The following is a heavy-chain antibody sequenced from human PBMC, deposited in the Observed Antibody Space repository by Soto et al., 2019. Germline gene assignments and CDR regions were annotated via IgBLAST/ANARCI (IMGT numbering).Heavy chain of an antibody. Sequence: QVQLQESGPGLVKASETLSLTCTVSSGSMSTYYWSWIRQPAGKGLEWIGHIYSSGSTLYNPSLKSRVTMSVDTSKNQFSLKLSSVTAADTAVYYCAGGAAADYFDYWGQGTLVTVSS. V-gene: IGHV4-4*07. J-gene: IGHJ4*02. D-gene: IGHD6-13*01. CDR1: SGSMSTYY. CDR3: AGGAAADYFDY. CDR2: IYSSGST.